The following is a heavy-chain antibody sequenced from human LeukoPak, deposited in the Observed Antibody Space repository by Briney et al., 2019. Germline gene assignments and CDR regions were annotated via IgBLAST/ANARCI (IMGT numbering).Heavy chain of an antibody. J-gene: IGHJ4*02. D-gene: IGHD2-2*01. CDR1: GGSISSYY. CDR2: IYYSGST. CDR3: ARHERGCLKD. V-gene: IGHV4-59*08. Sequence: PSETLSLTCTVSGGSISSYYWSWIRQPPGKGLEWIGYIYYSGSTNYNPSLKSRVTISVDTSKNQFSLKLSSVTAADTAVYYCARHERGCLKDWGQGTLVTVSS.